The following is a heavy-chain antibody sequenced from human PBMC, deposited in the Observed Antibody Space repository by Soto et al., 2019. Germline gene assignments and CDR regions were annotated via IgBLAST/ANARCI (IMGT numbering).Heavy chain of an antibody. D-gene: IGHD7-27*01. CDR1: GDSISTDY. Sequence: SETLSLTCTVSGDSISTDYWSWIRQSPGKGLEWIGFGYYGGSTNYNPSLKSRVTISVDTPKNQFSLKLSSVTAADTAVYYCAKNWNWGSLVHWGQGTLVTVSS. CDR3: AKNWNWGSLVH. J-gene: IGHJ4*02. V-gene: IGHV4-59*08. CDR2: GYYGGST.